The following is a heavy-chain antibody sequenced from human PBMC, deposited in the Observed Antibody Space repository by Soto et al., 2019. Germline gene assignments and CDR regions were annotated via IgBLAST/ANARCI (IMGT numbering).Heavy chain of an antibody. V-gene: IGHV1-18*01. CDR1: GYTFTSYG. Sequence: GASVKVSCKASGYTFTSYGISWVRQAPGQGLEWMGWISAYNGNTNYAQKLQGRVTMTTDTSTSTAYMELRSLRSDDTAVYYCARSGVRFLEWLPHDAFDIWGQGTMVTVSS. D-gene: IGHD3-3*01. J-gene: IGHJ3*02. CDR3: ARSGVRFLEWLPHDAFDI. CDR2: ISAYNGNT.